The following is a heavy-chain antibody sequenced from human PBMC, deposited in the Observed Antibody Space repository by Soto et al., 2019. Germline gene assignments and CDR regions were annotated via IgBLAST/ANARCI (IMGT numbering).Heavy chain of an antibody. CDR1: GFTFSSYG. CDR3: AKDRGRIAAAGTYYGMDV. V-gene: IGHV3-30*18. Sequence: PGGSLRLSCAASGFTFSSYGMHWVRQAPGKGLEWVAVISYDGSNKYYADSVKGRFTISRDNSKNTLYLQMNSLRAEATAVYYCAKDRGRIAAAGTYYGMDVWGQGTTVTVSS. CDR2: ISYDGSNK. J-gene: IGHJ6*02. D-gene: IGHD6-13*01.